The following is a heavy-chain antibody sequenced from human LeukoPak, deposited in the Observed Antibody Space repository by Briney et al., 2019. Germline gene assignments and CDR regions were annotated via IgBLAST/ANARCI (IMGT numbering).Heavy chain of an antibody. V-gene: IGHV3-33*01. Sequence: GGSLRLSCAASGLTFSAYGMHWVRQAPGKGLEWVAAICSDGTNKYYAESVRGRFTISRDNSKNTLYLQMNTLIIEDTAVYYCASAAGAFDNWGQGTMITVSS. CDR1: GLTFSAYG. CDR2: ICSDGTNK. J-gene: IGHJ3*02. CDR3: ASAAGAFDN. D-gene: IGHD6-13*01.